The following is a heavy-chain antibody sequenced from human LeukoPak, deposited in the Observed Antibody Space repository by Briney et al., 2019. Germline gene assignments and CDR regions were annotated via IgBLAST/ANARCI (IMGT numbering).Heavy chain of an antibody. D-gene: IGHD5-24*01. CDR2: IYYSGST. Sequence: PSETLSLTCTVSGGSISSSSYYWGWIRQPPGKGLEWIGSIYYSGSTYYNPSLKSRVTISVDTSKNQFSLKLSSVTAADTAVYYCARGGWGWLQQYYFDYWGQGTLVTVSS. J-gene: IGHJ4*02. CDR1: GGSISSSSYY. CDR3: ARGGWGWLQQYYFDY. V-gene: IGHV4-39*07.